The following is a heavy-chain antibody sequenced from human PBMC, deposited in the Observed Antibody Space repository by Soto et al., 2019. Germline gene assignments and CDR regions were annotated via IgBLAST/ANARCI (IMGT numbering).Heavy chain of an antibody. J-gene: IGHJ4*02. CDR3: ARGGHVVVVTAAVDY. CDR1: GDTFTDYY. D-gene: IGHD2-21*02. Sequence: QVQLMQSGAEVKKPGASVKVSCKASGDTFTDYYIHWVRQAPGQGLEWMGTVNPSGGHTTYAQHFLGRVTMTRDTSTSTLYMGLTSLTSDDTAIYYCARGGHVVVVTAAVDYWGQGTLVTVSS. V-gene: IGHV1-46*01. CDR2: VNPSGGHT.